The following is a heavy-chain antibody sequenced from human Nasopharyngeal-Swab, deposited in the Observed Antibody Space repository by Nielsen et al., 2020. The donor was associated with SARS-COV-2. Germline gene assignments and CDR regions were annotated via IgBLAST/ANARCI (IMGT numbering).Heavy chain of an antibody. V-gene: IGHV4-59*01. CDR3: ARAEAYYDILTGYYGDAFDI. J-gene: IGHJ3*02. D-gene: IGHD3-9*01. CDR1: GGSISSYY. Sequence: SETLSLTCTVSGGSISSYYWSWIRQPPGKGLEWIGYIYYSGSTNYNPSLKGRVTISVDTSKNHLSLKLSSVTAADTAVYYCARAEAYYDILTGYYGDAFDIWGQGTMVTVSS. CDR2: IYYSGST.